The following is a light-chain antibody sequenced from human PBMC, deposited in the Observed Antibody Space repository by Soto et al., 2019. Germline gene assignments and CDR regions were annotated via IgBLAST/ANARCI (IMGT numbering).Light chain of an antibody. Sequence: QSALTQHASVSGSPGQSITISCTGTSIDVGGYNYVSWYQQHPGKAPKLMIYDVGNRPSGVSNRFSGSKSGNTASLTISGLQAEDEADYYCSSYTSSSTLVVFGVGTKLTVL. CDR1: SIDVGGYNY. CDR2: DVG. J-gene: IGLJ2*01. V-gene: IGLV2-14*01. CDR3: SSYTSSSTLVV.